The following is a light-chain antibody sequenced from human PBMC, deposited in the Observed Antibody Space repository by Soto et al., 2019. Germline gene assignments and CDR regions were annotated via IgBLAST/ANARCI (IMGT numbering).Light chain of an antibody. V-gene: IGKV4-1*01. J-gene: IGKJ1*01. CDR3: QQYYSTRRT. CDR1: QSVLYSSNNKNY. CDR2: WAS. Sequence: DIVMTQSPDSLAVSLDERATINCKSSQSVLYSSNNKNYLAWYQQKPGQPPKLLIYWASTRESGVPDRFSGSGSGTDFTLTISSLQAEDVAVYYCQQYYSTRRTFGQGTKVEIK.